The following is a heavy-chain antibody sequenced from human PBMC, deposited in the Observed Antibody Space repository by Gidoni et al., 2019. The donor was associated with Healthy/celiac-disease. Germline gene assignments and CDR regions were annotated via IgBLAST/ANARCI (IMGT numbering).Heavy chain of an antibody. J-gene: IGHJ4*02. CDR3: ARHRMGSSWFDY. CDR1: GGSISSSSYD. CDR2: CYYSGST. Sequence: QLQLQESGPGLVKPSETLSLTCTVSGGSISSSSYDWGWIRQPPGKGLEWLGGCYYSGSTYYNPSLKSRVTISVDTSKNQFSLKLSSVTAADTAVYYCARHRMGSSWFDYWGQGTLVTVSS. D-gene: IGHD6-13*01. V-gene: IGHV4-39*01.